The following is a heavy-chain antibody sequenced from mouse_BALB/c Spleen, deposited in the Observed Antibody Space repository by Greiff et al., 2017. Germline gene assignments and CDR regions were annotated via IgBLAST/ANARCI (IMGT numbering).Heavy chain of an antibody. CDR3: ARRGRNYAMDY. CDR2: ISYSGST. V-gene: IGHV3-2*02. Sequence: EVKLVESGPGLVKPSQSLSLTCTVTGYSITSDYAWNWIRQFPGNKLEWMGYISYSGSTSYNPSHKSRISITRDTSKNQFFLQLNSVTTEDTATYYCARRGRNYAMDYWGQGTSVTVSS. J-gene: IGHJ4*01. CDR1: GYSITSDYA.